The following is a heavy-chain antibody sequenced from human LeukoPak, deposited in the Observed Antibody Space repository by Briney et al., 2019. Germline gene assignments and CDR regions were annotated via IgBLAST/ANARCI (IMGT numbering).Heavy chain of an antibody. V-gene: IGHV3-30*04. CDR1: GFTFSSYA. CDR3: ARDGPLRWYFDY. CDR2: ISYDGSNK. J-gene: IGHJ4*02. D-gene: IGHD2-15*01. Sequence: GGSLRLSCAASGFTFSSYAMHWVRQAPGKGLEWVAVISYDGSNKYYADSVKGRFTISRDNSKNTLYLQMNSLRAEDTAVYYCARDGPLRWYFDYWGQGTLVTVSS.